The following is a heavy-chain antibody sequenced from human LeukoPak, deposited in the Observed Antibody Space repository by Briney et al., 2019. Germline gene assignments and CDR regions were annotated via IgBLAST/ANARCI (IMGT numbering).Heavy chain of an antibody. CDR2: ISAYNGNT. Sequence: ASVKVSCKASGYTFTSYGISWVRQAPGQGLEWMGWISAYNGNTHYAQKLQGRVTMTTDTSTSTAYMELKSLRSDDTAVYYCARVPPPTPGIAGRGGFDYWGQGTLVTVSS. D-gene: IGHD6-13*01. CDR1: GYTFTSYG. V-gene: IGHV1-18*01. J-gene: IGHJ4*02. CDR3: ARVPPPTPGIAGRGGFDY.